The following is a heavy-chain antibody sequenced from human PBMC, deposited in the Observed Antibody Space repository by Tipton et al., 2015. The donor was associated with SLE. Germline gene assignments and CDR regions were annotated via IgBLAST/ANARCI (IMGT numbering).Heavy chain of an antibody. Sequence: QSGAEVKKPGASVKVSCKASGYTFTSYYMHWVRQAPGQGLEWMGIINPSGGSTSYAQKFQGRVTMTTDTSTSTAYMELRSLRSDDTAVYYCARWSMASGDYWGQGTLVTVSS. D-gene: IGHD5-24*01. CDR1: GYTFTSYY. CDR2: INPSGGST. CDR3: ARWSMASGDY. J-gene: IGHJ4*02. V-gene: IGHV1-46*01.